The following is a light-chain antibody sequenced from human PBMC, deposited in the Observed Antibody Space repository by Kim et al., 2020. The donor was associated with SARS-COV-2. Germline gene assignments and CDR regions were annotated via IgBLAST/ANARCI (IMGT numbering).Light chain of an antibody. CDR3: QQYTDWPLN. Sequence: EIVMTQSPATLSVSPGERATLSCRASQSVSSSYLAWYQQKPGQAPRLLIYGASSRATGIPDRFSGSGSGTEFTLTISSLQSEDFAVYYCQQYTDWPLNFGGGTKVDIK. J-gene: IGKJ4*01. CDR1: QSVSSSY. V-gene: IGKV3D-15*01. CDR2: GAS.